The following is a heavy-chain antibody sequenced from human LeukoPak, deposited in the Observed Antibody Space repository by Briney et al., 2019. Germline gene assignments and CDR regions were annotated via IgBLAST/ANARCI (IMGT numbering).Heavy chain of an antibody. J-gene: IGHJ6*03. CDR2: ISYDGNNK. Sequence: GGSLRLSCADSGFTFSYYAMHWVRQAPGKGLEWVAVISYDGNNKDYADSMKGRFTISRDSSKNTLSLQMNSLRPEDTAVYYCARDALSGYDFEFRYYYMDVWGKGTTVTVSS. V-gene: IGHV3-30*04. D-gene: IGHD5-12*01. CDR1: GFTFSYYA. CDR3: ARDALSGYDFEFRYYYMDV.